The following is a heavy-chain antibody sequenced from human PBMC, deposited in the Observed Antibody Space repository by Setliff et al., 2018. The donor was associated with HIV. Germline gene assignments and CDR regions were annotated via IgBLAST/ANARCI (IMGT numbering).Heavy chain of an antibody. Sequence: GGSLRLSCAASGFTFSSYWMSWVRQAPGKGLEWVSGISGSGGTTQYADSVKGRFTISRDNSKNTLYLQMNSLRAEDTAVYYCARDRYSPDWGQGTLVTVSS. CDR2: ISGSGGTT. D-gene: IGHD2-21*01. J-gene: IGHJ4*02. V-gene: IGHV3-23*01. CDR3: ARDRYSPD. CDR1: GFTFSSYW.